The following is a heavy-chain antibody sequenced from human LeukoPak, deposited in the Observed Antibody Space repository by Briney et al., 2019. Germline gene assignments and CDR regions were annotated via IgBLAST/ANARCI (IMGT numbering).Heavy chain of an antibody. CDR3: ARIWFGELDFDY. V-gene: IGHV1-2*06. J-gene: IGHJ4*02. CDR1: GYTFTGYY. CDR2: INPNSGGT. Sequence: ASVKVSCKASGYTFTGYYMHWLRQAPRQRLEWMGRINPNSGGTNYAQKFQGRVTMTRDTSISTAYMELSRLRSDDTAVYYCARIWFGELDFDYWGQGTLVTVSS. D-gene: IGHD3-10*01.